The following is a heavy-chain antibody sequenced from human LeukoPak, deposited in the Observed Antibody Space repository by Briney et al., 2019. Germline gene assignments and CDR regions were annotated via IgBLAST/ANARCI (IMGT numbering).Heavy chain of an antibody. CDR3: ARKSAGFLTA. J-gene: IGHJ5*02. CDR2: IKPSSGDT. CDR1: GYTFTGDQ. Sequence: ASVKVSCKASGYTFTGDQIYWLRQAPGQGLEWVGWIKPSSGDTLYEQKFQGRVTMTRDKSISSAYMEMSSLRSDDTAVYYCARKSAGFLTAWGQGTLVTVSS. V-gene: IGHV1-2*02. D-gene: IGHD2/OR15-2a*01.